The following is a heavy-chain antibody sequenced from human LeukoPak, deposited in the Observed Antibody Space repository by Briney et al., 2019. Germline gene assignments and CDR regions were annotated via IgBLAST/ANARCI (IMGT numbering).Heavy chain of an antibody. D-gene: IGHD2-21*01. J-gene: IGHJ4*02. CDR2: FFYNGDT. CDR1: GGSISSSSYY. CDR3: TRQWVMGTDH. V-gene: IGHV4-39*01. Sequence: TETLSLTCTVSGGSISSSSYYWGWIRQSPENGLEWIGSFFYNGDTYYNPSLKNRVIISVDRSKNQFSLKVNSVTAADTAVYYCTRQWVMGTDHWGQGILVTVSS.